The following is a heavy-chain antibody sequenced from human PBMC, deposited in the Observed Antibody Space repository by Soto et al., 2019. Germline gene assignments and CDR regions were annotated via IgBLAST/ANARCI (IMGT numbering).Heavy chain of an antibody. D-gene: IGHD4-17*01. CDR3: AHRQYTKMTTVTTCFDY. CDR1: GFSLSTSGVG. CDR2: IYWDDNK. J-gene: IGHJ4*02. Sequence: SGPTLVNPTQTLTLTCTFSGFSLSTSGVGVGWIRQPPGKALEWLALIYWDDNKRYSPSLKSRLTITKETSKNQVVLTMTIMDPVDTATYYCAHRQYTKMTTVTTCFDYWGQGTLVTVSS. V-gene: IGHV2-5*02.